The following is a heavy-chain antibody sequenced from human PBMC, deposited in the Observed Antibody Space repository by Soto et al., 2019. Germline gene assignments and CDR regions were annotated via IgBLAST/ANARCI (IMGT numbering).Heavy chain of an antibody. Sequence: PSETLSLTCTVSGGSISSSSYYWGWIRQPPGKGREWIGSIYYSGSTSYNPSLKSRVTISVDTSKNQFSRKLSSVTAADTAVYYCARHIRGVIYYYYGMDVWGQGTTVTVSS. J-gene: IGHJ6*02. V-gene: IGHV4-39*01. CDR1: GGSISSSSYY. CDR2: IYYSGST. D-gene: IGHD3-10*01. CDR3: ARHIRGVIYYYYGMDV.